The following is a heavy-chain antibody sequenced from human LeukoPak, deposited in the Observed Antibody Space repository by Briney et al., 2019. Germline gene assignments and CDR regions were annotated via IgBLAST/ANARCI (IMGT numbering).Heavy chain of an antibody. CDR3: ARSYGSGSYYTLFDP. V-gene: IGHV4-39*01. CDR2: IYFSGST. D-gene: IGHD3-10*01. J-gene: IGHJ5*02. Sequence: PSETLSLTYTVSGGSISSGSYYWGWIRQPPGKGLEWIGSIYFSGSTYYNPSLKSRVTISVDTSKNQFSLKLSSVTAADTAVYYCARSYGSGSYYTLFDPWGQGTLVTVSS. CDR1: GGSISSGSYY.